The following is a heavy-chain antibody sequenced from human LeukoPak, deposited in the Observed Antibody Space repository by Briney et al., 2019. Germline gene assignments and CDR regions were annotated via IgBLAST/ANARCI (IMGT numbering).Heavy chain of an antibody. CDR2: ISGTGGST. V-gene: IGHV3-23*01. CDR3: AKGTAGIAAAGIFDS. J-gene: IGHJ4*02. CDR1: GFIFSSYA. Sequence: GGSLRLSCAASGFIFSSYAMSWVRQAPGKGLEWVSTISGTGGSTYYADSVRGRFTISRDNSKNTLYLQMNSLRAEDTAVYYCAKGTAGIAAAGIFDSWGQGTLVTVSS. D-gene: IGHD6-13*01.